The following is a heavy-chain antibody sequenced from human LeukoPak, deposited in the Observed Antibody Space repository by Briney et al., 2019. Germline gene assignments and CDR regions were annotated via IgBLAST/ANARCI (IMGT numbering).Heavy chain of an antibody. CDR3: ASRPIVGATQNWFDP. D-gene: IGHD1-26*01. Sequence: SETLSLTCAVYGGSFSGYYWSWIRQPPGKGLEWIGEINHSGSTNYNPSLKSRVTISVDMSKNQFSLKLTSVTAADTAVYYCASRPIVGATQNWFDPWGQGTLVTVSS. CDR1: GGSFSGYY. CDR2: INHSGST. V-gene: IGHV4-34*01. J-gene: IGHJ5*02.